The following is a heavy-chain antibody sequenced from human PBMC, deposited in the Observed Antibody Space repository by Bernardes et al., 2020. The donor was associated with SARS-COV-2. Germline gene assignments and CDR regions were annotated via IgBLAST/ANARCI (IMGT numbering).Heavy chain of an antibody. V-gene: IGHV4-4*07. D-gene: IGHD3-3*01. CDR1: GGSISSYY. Sequence: SETLSLTCTVTGGSISSYYWSWIRQTAGKGLEWIGRIYTSGSTNYNPSLKSRVTMSVDTSKNQFSLKLSSVTAADTAVYYCAREGRDFWSAYHYCFDYWGQGTLVTVSS. CDR3: AREGRDFWSAYHYCFDY. CDR2: IYTSGST. J-gene: IGHJ4*02.